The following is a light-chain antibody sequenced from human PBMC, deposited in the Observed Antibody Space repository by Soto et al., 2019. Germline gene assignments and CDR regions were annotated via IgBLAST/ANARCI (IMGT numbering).Light chain of an antibody. CDR3: QQYGSTPYT. Sequence: EIVMTQSPATLSVSPGETSSLSCTASQSAGNFLAWYQQKPGQAPRLLIYGAPSRATGIPDRFSGSASGTDFTLTISRLEPEDFAVYYCQQYGSTPYTFGQGTRLEIK. V-gene: IGKV3-20*01. J-gene: IGKJ5*01. CDR2: GAP. CDR1: QSAGNF.